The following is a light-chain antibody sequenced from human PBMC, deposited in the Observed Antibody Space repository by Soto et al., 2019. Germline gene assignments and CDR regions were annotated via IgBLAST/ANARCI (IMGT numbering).Light chain of an antibody. Sequence: EIVMTQSPATLSMSPGERATLSCRASQSVSTNLAWYQQKPGQAPRLLIYHASSRVTGIPVRLSGSGSGTEFTLTISSLQSEDFAVYYCQQYNNWPPITFGQGTRLEIK. CDR1: QSVSTN. CDR3: QQYNNWPPIT. CDR2: HAS. V-gene: IGKV3-15*01. J-gene: IGKJ5*01.